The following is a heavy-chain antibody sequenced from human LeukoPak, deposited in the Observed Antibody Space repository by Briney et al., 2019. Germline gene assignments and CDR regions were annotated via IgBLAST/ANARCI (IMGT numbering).Heavy chain of an antibody. CDR1: GVTFRRYS. D-gene: IGHD3-16*01. Sequence: PGGSLRLSCAASGVTFRRYSMNWVRQAPGKGLEWGSYISSSRSNIYYADTVRGGCTISRDNAKNSLYLQMNSLRAEDTAVYYCARDAYVRYYYYYMDVWGKGTTVTVSS. J-gene: IGHJ6*03. CDR3: ARDAYVRYYYYYMDV. V-gene: IGHV3-48*01. CDR2: ISSSRSNI.